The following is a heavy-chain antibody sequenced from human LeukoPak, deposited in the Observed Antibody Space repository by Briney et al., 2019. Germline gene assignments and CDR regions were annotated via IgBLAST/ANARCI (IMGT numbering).Heavy chain of an antibody. V-gene: IGHV1-69*13. CDR1: GGTFSSYA. CDR2: IIPMFGTA. Sequence: ASVKVSCKASGGTFSSYAISWVRQAPGQGGDWMGGIIPMFGTANYTKKFQGGVAITSDESTRTAYMELSSLRSEDTAVYYCAVYYYDSSCYSRGAFDIWGQGTMVTVSS. D-gene: IGHD3-22*01. J-gene: IGHJ3*02. CDR3: AVYYYDSSCYSRGAFDI.